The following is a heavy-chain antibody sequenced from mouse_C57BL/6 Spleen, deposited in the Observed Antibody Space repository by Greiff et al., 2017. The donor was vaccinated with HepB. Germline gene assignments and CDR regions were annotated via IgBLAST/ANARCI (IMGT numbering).Heavy chain of an antibody. V-gene: IGHV5-6*01. J-gene: IGHJ2*01. CDR2: ISSGGSYT. CDR3: ARHVDGYDEKIGYFDY. CDR1: GFTFSSYG. Sequence: EVQGVESGGDLVKPGGSLKLSCAASGFTFSSYGMSWVRQTPGKRLEWVATISSGGSYTDYPDSVKGRFTISRDNAKNTLYLQMSILKSEDTAMYYGARHVDGYDEKIGYFDYWGQGTTLTVAS. D-gene: IGHD2-2*01.